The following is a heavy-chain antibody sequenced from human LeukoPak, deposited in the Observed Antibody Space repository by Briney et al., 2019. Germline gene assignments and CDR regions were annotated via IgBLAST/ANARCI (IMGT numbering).Heavy chain of an antibody. D-gene: IGHD2-2*03. J-gene: IGHJ4*02. CDR3: AREVDIVVVPAAPYFDY. Sequence: SQTLSLTCTVSGGSISSGGYYWSWIRQHPGKGLEWIGYIYYSGSTYYKPSLKSRVTISVDTSKNQLSLKLSSVTAADTAVYYCAREVDIVVVPAAPYFDYWGQGTLVTVSS. V-gene: IGHV4-31*03. CDR1: GGSISSGGYY. CDR2: IYYSGST.